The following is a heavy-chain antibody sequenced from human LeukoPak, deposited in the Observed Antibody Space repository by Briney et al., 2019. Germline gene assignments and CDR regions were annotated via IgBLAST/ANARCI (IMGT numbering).Heavy chain of an antibody. CDR2: ISWNSGSI. D-gene: IGHD1-14*01. CDR1: GFTFDDYA. CDR3: ASDRVFYGLDV. J-gene: IGHJ6*02. V-gene: IGHV3-9*01. Sequence: GGSLRLSCAASGFTFDDYAMHWVRQAPGKGLEWVSGISWNSGSIGYADSAKGRFTISRDNARNTLYLQMNSLRPEDTAIYYCASDRVFYGLDVWGQGTTVTVSS.